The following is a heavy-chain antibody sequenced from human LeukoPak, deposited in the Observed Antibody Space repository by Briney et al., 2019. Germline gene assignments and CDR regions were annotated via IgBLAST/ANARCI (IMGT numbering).Heavy chain of an antibody. CDR3: ARVQYSYEGYNWFDP. V-gene: IGHV7-4-1*01. J-gene: IGHJ5*02. D-gene: IGHD5-18*01. CDR1: GYTFTSYA. Sequence: GASVKVPCKASGYTFTSYAMNWVRQAPGQGLEWMGWINTNTGNPTYAQGFTGRFVFSLDTSVSTAYLQIGSLKAEDTAVYYCARVQYSYEGYNWFDPWGQGTLVTVSS. CDR2: INTNTGNP.